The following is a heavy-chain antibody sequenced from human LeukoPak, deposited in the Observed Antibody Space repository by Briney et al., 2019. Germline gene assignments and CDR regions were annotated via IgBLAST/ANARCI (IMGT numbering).Heavy chain of an antibody. CDR1: GDSVSSNSVA. CDR3: ARGYNFGFDY. V-gene: IGHV6-1*01. Sequence: SQTLSLTCAISGDSVSSNSVAWNWLRQSPSRGLEWLGRTYYRSKWYNEYAASVKSRITVNPDTSKNQFSLQLNSVTPEDTALYFCARGYNFGFDYWGQGTLVTVSS. CDR2: TYYRSKWYN. D-gene: IGHD1-1*01. J-gene: IGHJ4*02.